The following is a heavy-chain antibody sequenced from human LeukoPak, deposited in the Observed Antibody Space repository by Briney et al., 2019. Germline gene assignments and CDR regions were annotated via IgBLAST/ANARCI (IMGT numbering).Heavy chain of an antibody. J-gene: IGHJ4*02. Sequence: GGSLRLSCAASGFTFSSCSMNWVRQAPGKGLEWVSSISSSSSDIYYADSVKGRSTISRDNAKNSLYLQMNSLRAEDTAVYYCARDQGLLVVAGRFGYWGQGTLVTVSS. V-gene: IGHV3-21*01. CDR3: ARDQGLLVVAGRFGY. D-gene: IGHD6-19*01. CDR1: GFTFSSCS. CDR2: ISSSSSDI.